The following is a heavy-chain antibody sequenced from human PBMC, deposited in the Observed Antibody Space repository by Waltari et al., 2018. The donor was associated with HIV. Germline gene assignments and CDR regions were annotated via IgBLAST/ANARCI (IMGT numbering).Heavy chain of an antibody. J-gene: IGHJ6*03. CDR2: INRDGSTT. Sequence: EVQLVESGGGLVQPGGSLRLSCAASGFTFSSSWMHWVRQAPGKGLVWVSRINRDGSTTNYADSVKGRFTISRDNAKNTLYLQMNSLRAEDTAVYYCARGGSYYYYYYMDVWGKGTTVTVSS. D-gene: IGHD1-26*01. CDR3: ARGGSYYYYYYMDV. CDR1: GFTFSSSW. V-gene: IGHV3-74*01.